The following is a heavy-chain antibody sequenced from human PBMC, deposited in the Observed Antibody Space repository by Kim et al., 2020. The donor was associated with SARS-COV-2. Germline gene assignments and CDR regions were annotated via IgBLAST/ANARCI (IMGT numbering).Heavy chain of an antibody. J-gene: IGHJ4*02. V-gene: IGHV3-23*01. D-gene: IGHD5-18*01. CDR3: AKDLELWLVCGFDY. Sequence: ADSVKGRFTISRDNYKNTLYLQMNSLRAEDTAVYYCAKDLELWLVCGFDYWGQGTLVTVSS.